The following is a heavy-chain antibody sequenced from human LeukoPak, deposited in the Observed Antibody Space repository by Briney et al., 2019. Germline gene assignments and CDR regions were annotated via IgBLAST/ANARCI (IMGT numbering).Heavy chain of an antibody. V-gene: IGHV3-48*04. Sequence: PGRSLRLSCAASGFTFSSYSMNWVRQAPGKGLEWVSYISSSGDTIYYADSVKGRFTISRDNAKKSLYLQMNSLRAEDTAVYYCARVLSHWGGDYWGQGTLVTVSS. J-gene: IGHJ4*02. CDR1: GFTFSSYS. CDR3: ARVLSHWGGDY. D-gene: IGHD7-27*01. CDR2: ISSSGDTI.